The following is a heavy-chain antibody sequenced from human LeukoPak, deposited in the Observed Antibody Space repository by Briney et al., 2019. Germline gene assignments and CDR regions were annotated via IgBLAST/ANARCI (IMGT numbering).Heavy chain of an antibody. V-gene: IGHV1-2*02. CDR3: ARRGYSYGTRGSFDY. D-gene: IGHD5-18*01. CDR2: INPNSGGT. J-gene: IGHJ4*02. Sequence: ASVKVSCKASGYTLTGYYMHWVRQAPGQGLEWMGWINPNSGGTNYAQKFQGRVTMTRDTSISTAYMELSRLRSDDTAVYYCARRGYSYGTRGSFDYWGQGTLVTVSS. CDR1: GYTLTGYY.